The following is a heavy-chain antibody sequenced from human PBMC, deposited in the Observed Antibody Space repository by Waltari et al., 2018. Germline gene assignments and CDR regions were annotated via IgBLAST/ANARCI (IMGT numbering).Heavy chain of an antibody. CDR2: IYHSGST. CDR1: GYSISSGYY. Sequence: QVQLQESGPGLVKPSETLSLTCAVSGYSISSGYYWGWIRQPPGKGLEWIGSIYHSGSTHYTPSRKTRVTISVDTSKNQFSLTRSSVTAAGTAVYYCARGGRKWELPEYFQHWGQGTLVTVSS. V-gene: IGHV4-38-2*01. D-gene: IGHD1-26*01. J-gene: IGHJ1*01. CDR3: ARGGRKWELPEYFQH.